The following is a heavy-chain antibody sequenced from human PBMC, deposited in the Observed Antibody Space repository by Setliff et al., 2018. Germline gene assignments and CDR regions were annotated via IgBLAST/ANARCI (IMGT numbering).Heavy chain of an antibody. J-gene: IGHJ3*02. CDR3: ARVIIGDRHAFDI. Sequence: WGSLRLSCAASGFTFSTYSMNWVRQAPGMGLEWVSYISSSSSHIYHADSLEGRFTISRDNAKNSLYLQMNSLRAEDTALYYCARVIIGDRHAFDIWGQGTMVTVSS. CDR2: ISSSSSHI. V-gene: IGHV3-21*06. D-gene: IGHD7-27*01. CDR1: GFTFSTYS.